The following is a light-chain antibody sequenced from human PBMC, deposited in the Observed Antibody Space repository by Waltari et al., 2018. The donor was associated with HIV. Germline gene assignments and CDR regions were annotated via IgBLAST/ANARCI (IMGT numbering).Light chain of an antibody. CDR3: AAWDNSLNAYV. CDR1: TSNIGSNS. V-gene: IGLV1-44*01. CDR2: TNN. Sequence: QSVVTQPPSASGTPGQRITISCSVSTSNIGSNSVNWYQHLPGTAPKFLIYTNNQRPSGVPDRFSGSKSGTSASLAISGIQSEDEADYYCAAWDNSLNAYVFGTGTKVTVL. J-gene: IGLJ1*01.